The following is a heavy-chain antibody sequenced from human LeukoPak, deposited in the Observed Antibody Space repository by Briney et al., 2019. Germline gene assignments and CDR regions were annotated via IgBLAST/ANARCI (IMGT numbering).Heavy chain of an antibody. V-gene: IGHV1-69*13. CDR1: GGTFSSYV. J-gene: IGHJ3*02. D-gene: IGHD6-25*01. CDR3: ARGMYSRGGFWAFDI. Sequence: SVKVSCKAAGGTFSSYVISWVRQAPGPEVEWMGGIIHMFGTTKYAHNFQGRVTITAAEPTTTAYMELRSLRSEDTAVYYCARGMYSRGGFWAFDIWGQGTMVTVSS. CDR2: IIHMFGTT.